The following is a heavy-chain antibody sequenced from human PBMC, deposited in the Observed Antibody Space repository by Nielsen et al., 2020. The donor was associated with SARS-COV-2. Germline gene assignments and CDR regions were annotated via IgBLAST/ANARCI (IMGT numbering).Heavy chain of an antibody. Sequence: WIRQPPGKALEWLAHIFSNDEKSCSTSLKSRLTISKDTSKSQVVLTMTNMDPVDTATYYCARILYYYDSSGYYYSPFDYWGQGTLVTVSS. CDR3: ARILYYYDSSGYYYSPFDY. J-gene: IGHJ4*02. CDR2: IFSNDEK. V-gene: IGHV2-26*01. D-gene: IGHD3-22*01.